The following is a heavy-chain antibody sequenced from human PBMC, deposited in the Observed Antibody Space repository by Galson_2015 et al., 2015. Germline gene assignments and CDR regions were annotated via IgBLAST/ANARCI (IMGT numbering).Heavy chain of an antibody. Sequence: SVKVSCKASGYTFTGYYMHWVRQAPGQGPEWMGWINAGNGNTKYSQKFQGRVTITRDTSASTAYMELSSLRSEDTAVYYCARRYCSSTSCYSERWFDPWGQGTLVTVSS. CDR3: ARRYCSSTSCYSERWFDP. V-gene: IGHV1-3*01. J-gene: IGHJ5*02. D-gene: IGHD2-2*01. CDR2: INAGNGNT. CDR1: GYTFTGYY.